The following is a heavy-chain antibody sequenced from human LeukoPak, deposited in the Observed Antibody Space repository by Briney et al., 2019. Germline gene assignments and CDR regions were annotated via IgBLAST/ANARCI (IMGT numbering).Heavy chain of an antibody. J-gene: IGHJ6*02. CDR3: ARTYCSSTSCHGMDV. Sequence: ESGPALVKPTQTLILTCTFSGFSLSTSGMCVSWIRQPPGKALEWLARIDWDDDKYYSTSLKTRLTISKDTSKNQVVLTMTNMDPVDTATYYCARTYCSSTSCHGMDVWGQGTTVTVSS. V-gene: IGHV2-70*11. CDR1: GFSLSTSGMC. CDR2: IDWDDDK. D-gene: IGHD2-2*01.